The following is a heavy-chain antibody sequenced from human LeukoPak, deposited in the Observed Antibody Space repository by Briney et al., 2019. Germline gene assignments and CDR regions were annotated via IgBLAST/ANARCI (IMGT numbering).Heavy chain of an antibody. D-gene: IGHD6-19*01. J-gene: IGHJ6*03. V-gene: IGHV3-33*01. Sequence: PGRSLRLSCAASGFTFSSYGVHWVRQAPGKGLEWVAVIWYDGSNKYYADSVKGRFTISRDNSKNTLYLQMNSLRAEDTAVYYCARQYSSGRTFYYYYYMDVWGKGTTVTVSS. CDR3: ARQYSSGRTFYYYYYMDV. CDR1: GFTFSSYG. CDR2: IWYDGSNK.